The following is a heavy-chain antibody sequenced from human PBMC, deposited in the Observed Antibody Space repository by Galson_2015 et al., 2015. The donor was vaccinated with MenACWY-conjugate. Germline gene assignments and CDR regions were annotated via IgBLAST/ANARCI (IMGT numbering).Heavy chain of an antibody. CDR2: INPSDGST. V-gene: IGHV1-46*01. D-gene: IGHD3-10*01. CDR1: GYTFTNYY. Sequence: SVKVSCKASGYTFTNYYIHWVRQAPGQGLEWMGIINPSDGSTNYAQKFQGRVTMTRETSTTTVYLELSSLRSEDTAVYYCARDLRRVSMVRGSIVPDASDMWGQGTMVTVSS. CDR3: ARDLRRVSMVRGSIVPDASDM. J-gene: IGHJ3*02.